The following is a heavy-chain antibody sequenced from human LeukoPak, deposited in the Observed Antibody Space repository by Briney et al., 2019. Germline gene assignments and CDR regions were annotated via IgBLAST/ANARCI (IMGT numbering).Heavy chain of an antibody. CDR1: GFTFSSYS. D-gene: IGHD3-10*01. CDR3: ASLTMVRGVTITSFDY. Sequence: PGGSLRLSCAASGFTFSSYSMNWVRQAPGKGLEWVSSISSSSSYIYYADSVKGRFTISRDNAKNSLYLQMNSPRAEDTAVYYCASLTMVRGVTITSFDYWGQGTLVTVSS. J-gene: IGHJ4*02. V-gene: IGHV3-21*01. CDR2: ISSSSSYI.